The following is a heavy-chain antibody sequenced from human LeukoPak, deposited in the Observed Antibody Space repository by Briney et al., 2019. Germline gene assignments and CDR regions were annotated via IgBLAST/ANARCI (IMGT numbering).Heavy chain of an antibody. D-gene: IGHD3-22*01. CDR3: ARDVIGDFDY. Sequence: SETLSLTCTVSGGSISRGSYYWSWIRQPAGKGLEWIGRIYTSGSTNYNPSLKSRVTISVDTSKNQFSLKLSSVTAADTAVYYCARDVIGDFDYWGQGTLVTVSS. CDR1: GGSISRGSYY. CDR2: IYTSGST. J-gene: IGHJ4*02. V-gene: IGHV4-61*02.